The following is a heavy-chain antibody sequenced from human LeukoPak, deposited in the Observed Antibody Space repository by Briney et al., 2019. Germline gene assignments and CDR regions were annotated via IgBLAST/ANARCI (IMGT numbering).Heavy chain of an antibody. V-gene: IGHV3-48*03. CDR1: GFTFSSYE. J-gene: IGHJ4*02. CDR3: ARVHGDYRIDY. D-gene: IGHD4-17*01. Sequence: GGSLRLSCAASGFTFSSYEMNWVRQAPGKGLEWVSYISSSGSTIYYADSVKGRFTISRDNAKNSLYLQMNSLRAEDTAVYYCARVHGDYRIDYWGQGTLVTVSS. CDR2: ISSSGSTI.